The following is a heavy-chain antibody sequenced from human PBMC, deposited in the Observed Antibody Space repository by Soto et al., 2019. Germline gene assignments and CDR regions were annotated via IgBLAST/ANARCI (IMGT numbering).Heavy chain of an antibody. CDR3: ARVVPGAEAWFGP. CDR1: GYTFSNYG. J-gene: IGHJ5*02. CDR2: ISLYSDGT. V-gene: IGHV1-18*01. D-gene: IGHD2-2*01. Sequence: QVQLVQSGGEVKRPGASVKVSCKTSGYTFSNYGITWVRQAPGQPLEWLGWISLYSDGTNYAQKLQGRVPMTTDTSTTTAYMELRSLRSDDTAVYYCARVVPGAEAWFGPWGQGTLVTVSS.